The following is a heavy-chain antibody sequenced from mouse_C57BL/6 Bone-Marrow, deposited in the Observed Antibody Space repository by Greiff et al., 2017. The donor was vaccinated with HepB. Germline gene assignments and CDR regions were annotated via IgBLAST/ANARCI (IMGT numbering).Heavy chain of an antibody. CDR1: GFTFSDFY. CDR3: ARDASGTLVAHWYFDV. J-gene: IGHJ1*03. CDR2: SRNKANDYTT. V-gene: IGHV7-1*01. D-gene: IGHD1-1*01. Sequence: EVKLVESGGGLVQSGRSLRLSCATSGFTFSDFYMEWVRQAPGKGLEWIAASRNKANDYTTEYSASVKGRFIVSRDTSQSILYLQMNALRAEDTAIYYCARDASGTLVAHWYFDVWGTGTTVTVSS.